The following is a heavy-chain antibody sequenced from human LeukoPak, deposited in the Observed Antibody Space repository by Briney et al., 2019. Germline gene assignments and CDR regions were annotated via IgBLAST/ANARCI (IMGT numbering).Heavy chain of an antibody. V-gene: IGHV3-53*01. J-gene: IGHJ4*02. CDR2: IYSGTI. CDR3: ARRAGAYSHPYDY. Sequence: GGSLRLSCAASGFSFSDYDIHWVRQAPGKGLEWVSFIYSGTIHYSDPVKGRFTISRDNSKSTLYLQMNSLRAEDTAVYYCARRAGAYSHPYDYWGQGTLVTVSS. CDR1: GFSFSDYD. D-gene: IGHD4/OR15-4a*01.